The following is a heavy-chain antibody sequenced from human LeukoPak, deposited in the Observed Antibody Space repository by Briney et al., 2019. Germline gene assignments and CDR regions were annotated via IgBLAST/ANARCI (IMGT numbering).Heavy chain of an antibody. CDR2: IYSGGST. CDR3: ARDLGGCSSTSCYFGSGMDV. V-gene: IGHV3-53*01. J-gene: IGHJ6*02. Sequence: PGGSLRLSCAASGFTVSSNYMSWVRQAPGKGLEWVSVIYSGGSTYYADSVKGRFTISRDNAKNSLYLQMNSLRAEDTAVYYCARDLGGCSSTSCYFGSGMDVWGQGTTVTVSS. CDR1: GFTVSSNY. D-gene: IGHD2-2*01.